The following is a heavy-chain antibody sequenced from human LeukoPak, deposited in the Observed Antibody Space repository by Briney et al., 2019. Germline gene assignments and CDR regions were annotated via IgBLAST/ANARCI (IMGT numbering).Heavy chain of an antibody. D-gene: IGHD3-22*01. V-gene: IGHV3-23*01. Sequence: GGSLRLSCAASGFTFSNYAMSWVRQARGKGLEWVSGISGRGGSTYYADSVQGRLTISRDNSKNTLYLQMDSLRAEDTAVYYCAKVGIRISLIVVVFTTADDWYFDLWGRGTLVTVSS. J-gene: IGHJ2*01. CDR1: GFTFSNYA. CDR3: AKVGIRISLIVVVFTTADDWYFDL. CDR2: ISGRGGST.